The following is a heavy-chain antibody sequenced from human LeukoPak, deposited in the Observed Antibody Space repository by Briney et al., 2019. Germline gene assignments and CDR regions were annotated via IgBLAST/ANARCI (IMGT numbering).Heavy chain of an antibody. J-gene: IGHJ4*02. CDR1: GFTFSSYA. CDR3: ARAEYYDILTGAHFDY. D-gene: IGHD3-9*01. Sequence: PGGSLRLSCAASGFTFSSYAMHWVRQAPGKGLEYVSAISSNGGSTYYANSVKGRFTISRDNSKNTLYLQMGSLSAEDMAVYYCARAEYYDILTGAHFDYWGQGTLVTVSS. CDR2: ISSNGGST. V-gene: IGHV3-64*01.